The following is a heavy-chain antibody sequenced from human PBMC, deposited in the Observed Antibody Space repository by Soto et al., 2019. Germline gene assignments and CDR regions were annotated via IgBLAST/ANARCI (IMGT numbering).Heavy chain of an antibody. Sequence: RASVKVSCKASGYTFTNYGISWVRQAPGQGLEWVGWINVYNGNTKYAQKVQGRVTMTTDTSTSTAYMELRSLRSDDTAVYYCARGVGSGSYYNQYHWFDPWGQGTLVTVSS. V-gene: IGHV1-18*01. J-gene: IGHJ5*02. CDR2: INVYNGNT. CDR1: GYTFTNYG. CDR3: ARGVGSGSYYNQYHWFDP. D-gene: IGHD3-10*01.